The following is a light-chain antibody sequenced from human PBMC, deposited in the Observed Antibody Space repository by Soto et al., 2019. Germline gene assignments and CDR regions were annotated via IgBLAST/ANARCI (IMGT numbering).Light chain of an antibody. CDR3: QQYNNWPGT. CDR1: QSFSDN. Sequence: EIVMTQSPATLSVSPGERATLSCRASQSFSDNLAWYKQKPGQTPRLLIYGASTKATGIPARFSDSGSGTMFTLTINSLQSEDFAVYYCQQYNNWPGTFGQGTKVDIK. V-gene: IGKV3-15*01. J-gene: IGKJ1*01. CDR2: GAS.